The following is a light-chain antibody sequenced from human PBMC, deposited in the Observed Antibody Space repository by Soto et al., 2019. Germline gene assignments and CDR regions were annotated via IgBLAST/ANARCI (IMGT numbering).Light chain of an antibody. CDR3: SSYTVTNFLSYV. Sequence: QSVLTQPASVSGSPGQSITISCTGSSSDVGGYNYVSWYQQHPGKAPKLIIYEVTYRPSGASNRFSGSKSGNTASLTISGLQSEDGADYYCSSYTVTNFLSYVFGTGTKVTVL. J-gene: IGLJ1*01. CDR2: EVT. V-gene: IGLV2-14*01. CDR1: SSDVGGYNY.